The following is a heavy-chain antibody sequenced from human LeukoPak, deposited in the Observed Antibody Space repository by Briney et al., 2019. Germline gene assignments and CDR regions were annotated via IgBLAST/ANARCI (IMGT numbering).Heavy chain of an antibody. Sequence: SETLSLTCTVSGGSISSHYWSWIRQPPGKGLEWIGYMYYSGSANYNPSLKSRVTISVDTSKNQFSLKLSSVTAADTAVYYCARVGVLRYFDWLSGMYYFAYWGQGTLVTVSS. CDR3: ARVGVLRYFDWLSGMYYFAY. CDR1: GGSISSHY. V-gene: IGHV4-59*11. CDR2: MYYSGSA. J-gene: IGHJ4*02. D-gene: IGHD3-9*01.